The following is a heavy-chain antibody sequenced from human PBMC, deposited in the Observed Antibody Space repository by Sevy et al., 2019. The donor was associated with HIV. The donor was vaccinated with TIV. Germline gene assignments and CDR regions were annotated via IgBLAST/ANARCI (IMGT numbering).Heavy chain of an antibody. V-gene: IGHV3-30-3*01. J-gene: IGHJ3*02. Sequence: GGSLRLSCAASGFTFRTYSMYWVRKAPVKGLEWVALISFDGNYTKYADSVKGRFTISRDNSNNRLDLQMSSLRVEDTAVYYCARDPNQDAFDIWGQGTVVTVSS. CDR1: GFTFRTYS. D-gene: IGHD2-2*01. CDR2: ISFDGNYT. CDR3: ARDPNQDAFDI.